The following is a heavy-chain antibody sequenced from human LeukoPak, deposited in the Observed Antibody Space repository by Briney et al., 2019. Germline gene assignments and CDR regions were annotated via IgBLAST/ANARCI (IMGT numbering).Heavy chain of an antibody. J-gene: IGHJ4*02. Sequence: PSETLSLTCTVSGGSISSSSYYWGWIRQPPGKGLEWVSVIYSGGSTYYADSVKGRFTISRDNSKNTLYLQMNSLRVEDTAVYYCARDYGVAEGYWGQGTLVTVSS. CDR2: IYSGGST. V-gene: IGHV3-53*01. D-gene: IGHD6-19*01. CDR1: GGSISSSSYY. CDR3: ARDYGVAEGY.